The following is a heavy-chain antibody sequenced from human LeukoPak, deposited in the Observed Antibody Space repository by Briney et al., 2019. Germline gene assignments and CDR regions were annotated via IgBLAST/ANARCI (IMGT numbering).Heavy chain of an antibody. CDR3: ARGVSI. CDR1: GGSFSGYY. CDR2: IDHSGAT. V-gene: IGHV4-34*01. Sequence: PSETLSLTCAVFGGSFSGYYWTWIRQPPGKGLEWIGEIDHSGATFYNPSLTSRVTISLDTSKNHFSLKLTSVTAADTAVYYCARGVSIWGQGTLVTVSS. J-gene: IGHJ4*02.